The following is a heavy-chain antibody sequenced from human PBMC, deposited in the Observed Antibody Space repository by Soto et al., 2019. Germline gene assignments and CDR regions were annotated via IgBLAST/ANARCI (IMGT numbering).Heavy chain of an antibody. J-gene: IGHJ4*02. CDR3: SRSNSRGFNYGFI. Sequence: PETLCLTCTVSGGSIGTYYWGWIRQSPVKGLEWIGYVYYTGTTNYSPPLSGRVTMSVDTSKNEFSLNLSSVTAADTAVYYCSRSNSRGFNYGFIWGPGIPVTV. V-gene: IGHV4-59*01. D-gene: IGHD5-18*01. CDR1: GGSIGTYY. CDR2: VYYTGTT.